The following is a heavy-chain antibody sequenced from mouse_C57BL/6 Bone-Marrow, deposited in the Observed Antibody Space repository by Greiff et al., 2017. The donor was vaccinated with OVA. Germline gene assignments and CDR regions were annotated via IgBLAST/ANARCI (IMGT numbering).Heavy chain of an antibody. CDR3: TREGYYLYYYAMDY. Sequence: EVHLVESGTVLARPGASVKMSCKTSGYTFTSYWMHWVKQRPGQGLEWIGAIYPGNSDTSYNQKFKGKAKLTAVTSASTAYMELSSLTNEDSAVYYCTREGYYLYYYAMDYWGQGTSVTVSS. D-gene: IGHD2-3*01. CDR1: GYTFTSYW. V-gene: IGHV1-5*01. J-gene: IGHJ4*01. CDR2: IYPGNSDT.